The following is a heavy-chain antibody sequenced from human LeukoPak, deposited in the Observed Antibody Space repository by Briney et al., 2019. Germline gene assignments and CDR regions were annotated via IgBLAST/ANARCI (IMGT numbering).Heavy chain of an antibody. Sequence: PGGSLRLSCAASGITFSSYWMSWVRQAPGKGLEWVANIKQDGSEKYYVDSVKGRFTISRDNAKNSLYLQMNSLRAEDTAVYYCARGRYSSRSGGYYFDIWGQGTLVTVSS. J-gene: IGHJ4*02. V-gene: IGHV3-7*01. CDR1: GITFSSYW. CDR2: IKQDGSEK. CDR3: ARGRYSSRSGGYYFDI. D-gene: IGHD2-2*01.